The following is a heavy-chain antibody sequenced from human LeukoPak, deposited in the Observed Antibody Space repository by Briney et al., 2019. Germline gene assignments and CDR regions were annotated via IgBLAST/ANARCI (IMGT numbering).Heavy chain of an antibody. V-gene: IGHV3-23*01. CDR1: GFTFTSYA. D-gene: IGHD6-19*01. CDR2: VSGGGETI. CDR3: AKDSPPIEYTSSWSRKSFGC. J-gene: IGHJ4*02. Sequence: GGSLRLSCAASGFTFTSYAMSWVRQAPGKGLECVSTVSGGGETIFYADSVKGRFTISRDNSQKTLFLQMNSLRAGDTAVYYLAKDSPPIEYTSSWSRKSFGCWGQGTLVTVSS.